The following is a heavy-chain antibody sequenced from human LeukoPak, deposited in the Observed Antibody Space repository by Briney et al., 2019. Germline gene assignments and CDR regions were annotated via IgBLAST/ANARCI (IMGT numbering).Heavy chain of an antibody. V-gene: IGHV3-49*04. CDR1: GFSICDYA. CDR2: IRSKAYGGTT. Sequence: GGSLRLSCTASGFSICDYAMSWVRQAPGKGLERVVFIRSKAYGGTTEYAASVKGRFTISRDDSKGIAYLQMNSLKTEDTAVYYCTRAYCGGDCYFQHWGQGTLVTVSS. CDR3: TRAYCGGDCYFQH. J-gene: IGHJ1*01. D-gene: IGHD2-21*02.